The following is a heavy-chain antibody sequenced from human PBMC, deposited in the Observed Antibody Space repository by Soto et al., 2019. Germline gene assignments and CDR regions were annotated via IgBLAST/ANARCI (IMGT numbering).Heavy chain of an antibody. CDR2: IYYSGST. Sequence: QVQLQESGPGLVKPSQTLSLTCTVSGGSISSGGYYWSWIRQHPGKGLEWIGYIYYSGSTYYNPSLKSRVTITVDTSKNQFSLQLSSVTAADTAVYYCARILRFLEWPNPYYMDVWGQGTTVTVSS. CDR1: GGSISSGGYY. CDR3: ARILRFLEWPNPYYMDV. V-gene: IGHV4-31*03. D-gene: IGHD3-3*01. J-gene: IGHJ6*03.